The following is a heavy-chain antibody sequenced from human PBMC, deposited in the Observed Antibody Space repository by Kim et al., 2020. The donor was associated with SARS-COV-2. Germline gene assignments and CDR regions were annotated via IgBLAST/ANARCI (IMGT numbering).Heavy chain of an antibody. J-gene: IGHJ4*02. V-gene: IGHV1-69*04. D-gene: IGHD4-17*01. CDR3: ASYGDYGQGYFDY. CDR2: IIPILGIA. CDR1: GGTFSSYA. Sequence: SVKVSCKASGGTFSSYAISWVRQAPGQGLEWMGRIIPILGIANYAQKFQGRVTITADKSTSTAYMELSSLRSEDTAVYYCASYGDYGQGYFDYWGQGTL.